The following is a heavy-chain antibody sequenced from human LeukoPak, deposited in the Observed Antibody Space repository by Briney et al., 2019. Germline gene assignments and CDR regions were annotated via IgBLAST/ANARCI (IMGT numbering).Heavy chain of an antibody. J-gene: IGHJ4*02. CDR1: GFTFRSNW. CDR2: IRGDGSEK. V-gene: IGHV3-7*01. Sequence: PGGSLRLSCAASGFTFRSNWMSWVRQVPGKGLGWVANIRGDGSEKYYVDSVKGRFTISRDNVKNSLYLQMNSLRAEDTAVYYCARDRGWNCFDSWGQGALVTVSS. CDR3: ARDRGWNCFDS. D-gene: IGHD3-22*01.